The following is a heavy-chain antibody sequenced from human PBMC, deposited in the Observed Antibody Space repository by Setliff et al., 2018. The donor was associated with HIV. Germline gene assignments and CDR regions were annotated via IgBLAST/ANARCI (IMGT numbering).Heavy chain of an antibody. CDR1: GGSITGPY. J-gene: IGHJ5*02. Sequence: KPSETLSLTCTVSGGSITGPYWGWIRQPPGEGLEWIGSVSYAGTTYYNPSLEGRVSMSFDSSKNQFSLRLRSMAAADAATYYCTADRASVWYGHWGQGTLVTVSS. CDR2: VSYAGTT. CDR3: TADRASVWYGH. V-gene: IGHV4-59*04. D-gene: IGHD6-19*01.